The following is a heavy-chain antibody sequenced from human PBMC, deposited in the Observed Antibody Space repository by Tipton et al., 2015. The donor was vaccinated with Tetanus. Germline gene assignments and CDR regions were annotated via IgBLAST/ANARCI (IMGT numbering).Heavy chain of an antibody. Sequence: SLRLSCAASGFIFSSYGIHWVRQAPGKGLEWVAVSWYDGTDKYYADSVKGRFTISRDNSKNTLYLQMNSLRAEDTAVYYCARGADCRGGSCFSGDFDNWGQGTQVTVSS. D-gene: IGHD2-15*01. CDR1: GFIFSSYG. CDR3: ARGADCRGGSCFSGDFDN. V-gene: IGHV3-33*01. CDR2: SWYDGTDK. J-gene: IGHJ4*02.